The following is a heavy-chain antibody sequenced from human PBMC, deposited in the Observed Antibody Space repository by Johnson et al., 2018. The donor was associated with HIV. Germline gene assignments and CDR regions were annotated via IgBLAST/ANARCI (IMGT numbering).Heavy chain of an antibody. CDR3: ARSKDCSGGSCPDAFDI. Sequence: VQLVESGGGVVQPGRSLRLSCAASGFTFSTYWMSWVRQAPGKGLEWVASIKYDGSDKYYVDAVKGRLIISRDNVNNSVYLQMNSLRGEDTAVYYCARSKDCSGGSCPDAFDIWGQGTMLIVSS. J-gene: IGHJ3*02. V-gene: IGHV3-7*05. CDR1: GFTFSTYW. D-gene: IGHD2-15*01. CDR2: IKYDGSDK.